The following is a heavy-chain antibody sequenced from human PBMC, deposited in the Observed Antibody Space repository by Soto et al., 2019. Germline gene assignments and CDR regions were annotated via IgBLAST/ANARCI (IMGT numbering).Heavy chain of an antibody. Sequence: GGSLRLSCAASGFTFSDYYMSWIRQAPGKGLEWVSYISSSGSTIYYADSVKGRFTISRDNAKNSLYLQMNSLRAEDTAVYYCARGFSHYYDSSGPFDPWGQGTLFTVSS. D-gene: IGHD3-22*01. V-gene: IGHV3-11*01. CDR1: GFTFSDYY. J-gene: IGHJ5*02. CDR3: ARGFSHYYDSSGPFDP. CDR2: ISSSGSTI.